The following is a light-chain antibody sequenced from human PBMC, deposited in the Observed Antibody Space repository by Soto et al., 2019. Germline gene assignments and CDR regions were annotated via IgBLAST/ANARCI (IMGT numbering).Light chain of an antibody. Sequence: DIQMTQSPSTLSASVGDRVTITCRASQSITSWLAWYQQKPGKAPKLLMYDASSLHSGVPSRFSGSGSGTEFTLTISSLQPDDFATYYCQQYSAYPWTFGQGTKVHIK. CDR2: DAS. V-gene: IGKV1-5*01. CDR1: QSITSW. J-gene: IGKJ1*01. CDR3: QQYSAYPWT.